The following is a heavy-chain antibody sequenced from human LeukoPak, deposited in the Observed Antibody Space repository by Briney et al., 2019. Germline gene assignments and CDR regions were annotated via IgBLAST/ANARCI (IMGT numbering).Heavy chain of an antibody. V-gene: IGHV3-30*02. D-gene: IGHD2/OR15-2a*01. Sequence: GGSLRLSCATSGFTFSHYGMHWVRQAPGKGLEWLAFIRYDGSNTYYADSVKGRFTVSRDDSKNTLYLQMNSLRGDDTAVYYCAKDGTSYYYIYYWGQGTLVTASS. CDR3: AKDGTSYYYIYY. CDR1: GFTFSHYG. J-gene: IGHJ4*02. CDR2: IRYDGSNT.